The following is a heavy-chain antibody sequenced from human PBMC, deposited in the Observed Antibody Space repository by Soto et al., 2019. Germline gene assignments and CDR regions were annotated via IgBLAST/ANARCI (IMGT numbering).Heavy chain of an antibody. CDR2: TFTGGST. CDR3: AKKPPSSIQGWAFGMDV. V-gene: IGHV3-53*02. D-gene: IGHD1-26*01. CDR1: GFSVTTNY. J-gene: IGHJ6*02. Sequence: EVQLVETGGGLIQPGGSLRLSCLASGFSVTTNYIIWVRQPPGKGLEWVSTTFTGGSTHYADSVNGRFSISRDNSKNTVYLQMINLRVEDTAVYYCAKKPPSSIQGWAFGMDVWGQGTTVSVSS.